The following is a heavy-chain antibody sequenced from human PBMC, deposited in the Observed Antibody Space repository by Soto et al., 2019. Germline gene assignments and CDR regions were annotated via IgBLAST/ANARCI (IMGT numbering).Heavy chain of an antibody. CDR3: AGDVRNFYDTSGPPGWFDP. Sequence: ASETLSLTXTVSNGSISGYYWTWIRQPPGKGLEWIGYIYYSGSTNYSPSLKSRVTMSVDTSKNQFSLRLSSVTAADTAVYYCAGDVRNFYDTSGPPGWFDPWGQGTLVTVSS. V-gene: IGHV4-59*01. CDR1: NGSISGYY. J-gene: IGHJ5*02. CDR2: IYYSGST. D-gene: IGHD3-22*01.